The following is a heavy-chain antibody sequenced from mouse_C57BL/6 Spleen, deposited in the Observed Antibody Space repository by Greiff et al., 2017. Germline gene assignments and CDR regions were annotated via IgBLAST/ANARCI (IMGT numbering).Heavy chain of an antibody. D-gene: IGHD4-1*01. CDR1: GYTFTSYW. CDR2: IHPNSGST. J-gene: IGHJ1*03. V-gene: IGHV1-64*01. Sequence: QVQLQQPGAELVKPGASVKLSCKASGYTFTSYWMHWVKQRPGQGLEWIGMIHPNSGSTNYNEKFKSKATLTVDKSSRTAYMQLSSLTSEDSAVYDCARANWDRYFDVWGTGTTVTVSS. CDR3: ARANWDRYFDV.